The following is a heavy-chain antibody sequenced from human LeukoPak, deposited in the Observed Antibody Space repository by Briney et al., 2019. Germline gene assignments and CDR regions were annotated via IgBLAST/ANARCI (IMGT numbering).Heavy chain of an antibody. Sequence: SETLSLTCTVSGGSISSYYWSWIRQPPGKGLEWIGYIYTSGSTNYNPSLKSRVTISVDTSKNQFSLKLSSVTAADTAVHYCARRRSRSGGSLDYWGQGTLVTVSS. CDR3: ARRRSRSGGSLDY. V-gene: IGHV4-4*09. D-gene: IGHD2-15*01. J-gene: IGHJ4*02. CDR1: GGSISSYY. CDR2: IYTSGST.